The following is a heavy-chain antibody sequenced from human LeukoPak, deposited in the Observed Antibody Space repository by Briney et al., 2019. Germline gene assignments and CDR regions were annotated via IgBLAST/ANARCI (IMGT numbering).Heavy chain of an antibody. CDR3: ARAVATTSSFDY. V-gene: IGHV1-18*01. Sequence: GASVKVSCKASGYTFTSYGISWVRQAPGQGLEWMGWISAYNGNTNYAQKLQGRVTMTTDTSTSTAYMELRSLRAEDTAVYYCARAVATTSSFDYWGQGTLVTVSS. J-gene: IGHJ4*02. CDR1: GYTFTSYG. CDR2: ISAYNGNT. D-gene: IGHD2-15*01.